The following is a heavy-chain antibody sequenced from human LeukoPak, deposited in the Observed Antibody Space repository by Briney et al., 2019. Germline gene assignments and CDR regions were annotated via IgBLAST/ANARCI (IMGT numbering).Heavy chain of an antibody. V-gene: IGHV3-7*01. D-gene: IGHD3-22*01. CDR3: VREYYYNSSGYRALRY. Sequence: PGGSLRLSCAASGFTFSNFWMSWVRQAPGKGLEWVANIKEDGGEDHFVDSVKGRFTISRDNAENSLYLQMSSLRAEDTAVYYCVREYYYNSSGYRALRYWGQGTLVTVSS. CDR1: GFTFSNFW. CDR2: IKEDGGED. J-gene: IGHJ4*02.